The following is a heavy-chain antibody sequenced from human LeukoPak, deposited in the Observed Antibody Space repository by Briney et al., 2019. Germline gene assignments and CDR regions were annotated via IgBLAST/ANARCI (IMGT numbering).Heavy chain of an antibody. V-gene: IGHV4-59*12. D-gene: IGHD1-26*01. CDR1: GGSITSYH. CDR3: SRESGAFSPFGY. J-gene: IGHJ4*02. Sequence: SETLSLTCTVSGGSITSYHYSWIRQPPGQGLEWIGEISLSGLTNYNPSLKSRVTMSLDKSKNHLSLNLTSVTAADTAVYYCSRESGAFSPFGYWGQGTLVTVSS. CDR2: ISLSGLT.